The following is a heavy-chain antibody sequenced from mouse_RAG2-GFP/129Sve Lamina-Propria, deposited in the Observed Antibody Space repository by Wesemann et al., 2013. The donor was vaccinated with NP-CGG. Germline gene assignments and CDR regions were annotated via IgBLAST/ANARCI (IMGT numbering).Heavy chain of an antibody. CDR1: GFNIKDDY. Sequence: VQLQQSGAELVRPGASVKLSCTASGFNIKDDYMHWVKQRPEQGLEWIGWIFPGSGSTYYNEKFKGKATLTVDKSSSTAYMLLSSLTSEDSAVYFCARRPTHFDYWGQGTTLTVSS. CDR2: IFPGSGST. V-gene: IGHV1-75*01. J-gene: IGHJ2*01. CDR3: ARRPTHFDY.